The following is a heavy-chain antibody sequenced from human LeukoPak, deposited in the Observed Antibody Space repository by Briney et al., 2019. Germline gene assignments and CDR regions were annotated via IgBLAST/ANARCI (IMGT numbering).Heavy chain of an antibody. J-gene: IGHJ4*02. D-gene: IGHD3-10*01. CDR3: GRWGVNAGLHY. CDR2: INPHGSEK. V-gene: IGHV3-7*01. Sequence: GGSLRLSCVASGFTFSKSWMGWVRQAPGRGLEGVANINPHGSEKYYVDSVEGRFSVSRDNAKNSVYLQMNSLQGEDRGIYYFGRWGVNAGLHYWGQGTLVSVP. CDR1: GFTFSKSW.